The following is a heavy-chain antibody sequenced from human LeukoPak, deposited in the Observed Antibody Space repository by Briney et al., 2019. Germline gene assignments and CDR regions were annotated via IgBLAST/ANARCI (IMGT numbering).Heavy chain of an antibody. D-gene: IGHD3/OR15-3a*01. J-gene: IGHJ3*02. CDR1: GGSISSYY. CDR2: IYYSGST. V-gene: IGHV4-59*12. CDR3: ARDTDWSHITDAFDI. Sequence: PETLSLTCTVSGGSISSYYWSWIRQPPGKGLEWIGYIYYSGSTNYNPSLKSRVTISVDTSKNQFSLKLSSVTAADTAVYYCARDTDWSHITDAFDIWGQGTMVTVSS.